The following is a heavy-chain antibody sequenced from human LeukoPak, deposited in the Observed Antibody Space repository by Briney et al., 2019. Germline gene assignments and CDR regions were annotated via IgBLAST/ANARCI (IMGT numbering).Heavy chain of an antibody. V-gene: IGHV3-7*01. CDR1: GFTFSSYW. CDR2: IKQDGSEK. Sequence: GGSLRLSCAASGFTFSSYWMSWVRQAPGKGLEWVANIKQDGSEKYYVDSVKGRFTISRDNAKNSLYLQMNSLRAEDTAVYYCARVSYHYYGSSGYWEPFDYWGQGTLVTVSS. CDR3: ARVSYHYYGSSGYWEPFDY. D-gene: IGHD3-22*01. J-gene: IGHJ4*02.